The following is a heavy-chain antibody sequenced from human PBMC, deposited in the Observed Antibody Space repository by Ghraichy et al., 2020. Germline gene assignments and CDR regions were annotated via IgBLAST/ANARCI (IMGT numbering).Heavy chain of an antibody. CDR2: IYYTGNT. D-gene: IGHD1-26*01. Sequence: SETLSLTCTVSGASISSYYWSWIRKPPGKGLEWIGYIYYTGNTNYDPSLKSRVTMSVDTSKNQFSLKLSSVTAADTAVYYCARWYSGSRRGFHFDHWGQGTLVTVSS. CDR3: ARWYSGSRRGFHFDH. J-gene: IGHJ4*02. V-gene: IGHV4-59*01. CDR1: GASISSYY.